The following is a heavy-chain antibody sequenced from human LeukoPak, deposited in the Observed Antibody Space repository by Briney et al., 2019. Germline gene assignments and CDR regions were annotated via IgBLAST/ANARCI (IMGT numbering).Heavy chain of an antibody. Sequence: GSSVKVFCKASGGAFSSYAISWVRQAPGQGLEWMGGIIPIFGTANYAQKFQGRVTITTDESTSTAYMELSSPRSEDTAVYYCARGYCSSTSCYFYYYMDVWGKGTTVTVSS. D-gene: IGHD2-2*01. J-gene: IGHJ6*03. CDR3: ARGYCSSTSCYFYYYMDV. CDR1: GGAFSSYA. V-gene: IGHV1-69*05. CDR2: IIPIFGTA.